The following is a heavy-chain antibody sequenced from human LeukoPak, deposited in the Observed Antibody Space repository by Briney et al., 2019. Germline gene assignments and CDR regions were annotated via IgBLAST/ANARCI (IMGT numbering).Heavy chain of an antibody. D-gene: IGHD3-22*01. CDR1: GFTVSSNY. CDR2: IYSGGST. CDR3: ARHYYDSGGYYCAFDI. J-gene: IGHJ3*02. Sequence: GGSLRLSCAASGFTVSSNYMSWVRQAPGKGLEWVSVIYSGGSTYYADSVKGRFTISRDNSKNTLYLQVNSLRAEDTAVYYCARHYYDSGGYYCAFDIWGRGAMVTVSS. V-gene: IGHV3-53*01.